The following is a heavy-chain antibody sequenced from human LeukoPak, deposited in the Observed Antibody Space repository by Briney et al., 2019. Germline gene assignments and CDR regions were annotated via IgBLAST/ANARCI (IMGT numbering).Heavy chain of an antibody. J-gene: IGHJ3*02. D-gene: IGHD3-22*01. V-gene: IGHV3-30*18. Sequence: GGSLRLSCAASGFTFSSYGMHWVRQAPGKGLEWVAVISYDGSNKYYADSVKGRFTISRDNSKNTLYLQMNSLRAEDTAVYYCAKDSPGPVYDSSGYEGPGAFDIWGQGTMVTVSS. CDR3: AKDSPGPVYDSSGYEGPGAFDI. CDR1: GFTFSSYG. CDR2: ISYDGSNK.